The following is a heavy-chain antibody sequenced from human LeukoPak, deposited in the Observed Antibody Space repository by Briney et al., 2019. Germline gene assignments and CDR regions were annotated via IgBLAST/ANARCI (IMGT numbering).Heavy chain of an antibody. V-gene: IGHV4-39*01. CDR1: GGAIISSSFY. CDR2: IYSSGST. J-gene: IGHJ4*01. Sequence: PWETLSLTCTVSGGAIISSSFYWVWIRQPPGGGLERIGSIYSSGSTYYNPSVNSRATISVDTSKKELSLELSSVTAADTSMYYCARLYYSDSAFDYWGQGTLVTVSS. CDR3: ARLYYSDSAFDY. D-gene: IGHD3-10*01.